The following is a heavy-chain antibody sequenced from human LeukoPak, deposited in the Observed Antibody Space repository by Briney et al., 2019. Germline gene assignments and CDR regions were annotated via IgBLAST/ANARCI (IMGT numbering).Heavy chain of an antibody. CDR3: AKDRWEMATILMAYYFDY. J-gene: IGHJ4*02. Sequence: PGGSLRLSCAGSAFTFSSYGMHWVRQAPGKGLEWVAFIRNDGSNNYYADSVKGRFTISRDNSKNTLYLQMNSLRAEDTAVYYCAKDRWEMATILMAYYFDYWGQGTLVTVSS. CDR1: AFTFSSYG. V-gene: IGHV3-30*02. CDR2: IRNDGSNN. D-gene: IGHD5-24*01.